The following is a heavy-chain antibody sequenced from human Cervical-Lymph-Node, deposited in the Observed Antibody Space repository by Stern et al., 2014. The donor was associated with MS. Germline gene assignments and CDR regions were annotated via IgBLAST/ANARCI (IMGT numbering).Heavy chain of an antibody. CDR1: GGSIGSSYW. V-gene: IGHV4-4*02. D-gene: IGHD3-3*01. CDR2: IFPSGGT. Sequence: QLQLQESGPGLVKPSGTLSLTCAVSGGSIGSSYWWSWVRQPPGKGLEWIGEIFPSGGTHYHPALKSRFTISIDKSNNQFSLKMNSMTAADTAVYYCAKFARLNGALERFSYFDYWGQGTLVTVSS. J-gene: IGHJ4*02. CDR3: AKFARLNGALERFSYFDY.